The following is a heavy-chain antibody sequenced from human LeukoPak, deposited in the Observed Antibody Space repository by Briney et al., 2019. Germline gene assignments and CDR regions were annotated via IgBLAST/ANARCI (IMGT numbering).Heavy chain of an antibody. Sequence: GGSLRLSCAASGFTFSTYGMHWVRQAPGKGLEWVAVISSDGGNTYYADSVKGRFTISRDNSKNTLYLQMNSLRAEDTAVYYCAYGSSWTYDFDYWGQGTPVTVSS. V-gene: IGHV3-30*03. J-gene: IGHJ4*02. D-gene: IGHD6-13*01. CDR3: AYGSSWTYDFDY. CDR2: ISSDGGNT. CDR1: GFTFSTYG.